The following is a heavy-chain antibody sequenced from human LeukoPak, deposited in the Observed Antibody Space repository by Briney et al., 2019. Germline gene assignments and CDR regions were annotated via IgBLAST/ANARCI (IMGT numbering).Heavy chain of an antibody. D-gene: IGHD6-19*01. V-gene: IGHV1-24*01. Sequence: ASVKVSCKASGYTFTSYDINWVRQAPGKGLEWMGGFDPEDGETIYAQKFQGRVTMTEDTSTDTAYMELSSLRSEDTAVYYCATVGIAVAGRDYWGQGTLVTVSS. J-gene: IGHJ4*02. CDR1: GYTFTSYD. CDR3: ATVGIAVAGRDY. CDR2: FDPEDGET.